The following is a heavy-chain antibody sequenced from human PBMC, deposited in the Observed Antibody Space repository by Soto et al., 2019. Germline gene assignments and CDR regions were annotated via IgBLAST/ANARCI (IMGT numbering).Heavy chain of an antibody. CDR1: GYTFTSYA. Sequence: AAVKVSCKASGYTFTSYAMHWVRQAPGQRLEWMGWINAGNGNTKYSQKFQGRVTITRDTSASTAYMELSRLRSDDTAVFYCARAPKVYGSSLATWGQGTPVTVS. CDR3: ARAPKVYGSSLAT. D-gene: IGHD6-19*01. CDR2: INAGNGNT. V-gene: IGHV1-3*01. J-gene: IGHJ5*02.